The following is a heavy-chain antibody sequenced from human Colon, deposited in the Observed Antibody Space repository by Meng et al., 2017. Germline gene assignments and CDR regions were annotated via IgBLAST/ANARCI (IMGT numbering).Heavy chain of an antibody. CDR1: GGSITNDNW. Sequence: QVQLQESGPGLVKPSWTLSLTCAVSGGSITNDNWWSWVRQPPGKGLEWIGEIFHAGNTNYNPSLKSRVTMSLDKSKNQFSLTLTSVTAADTAVYYCARGVDWAKSGNFWGQGTLVTVSS. CDR3: ARGVDWAKSGNF. D-gene: IGHD3-9*01. CDR2: IFHAGNT. V-gene: IGHV4-4*02. J-gene: IGHJ4*02.